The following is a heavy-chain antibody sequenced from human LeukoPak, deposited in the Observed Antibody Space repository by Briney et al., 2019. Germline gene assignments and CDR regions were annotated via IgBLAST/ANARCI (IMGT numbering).Heavy chain of an antibody. CDR2: INPSGGSA. V-gene: IGHV1-46*01. CDR3: ARERGELHRELDS. Sequence: ASVKVSCKASGYTFTTHFIHWVRQAPGQGLQWMVMINPSGGSAIYAQKFQGRVTMTSDTSTSTVYMELRSLRSEDTALYFCARERGELHRELDSWGQGTLVTVSS. CDR1: GYTFTTHF. D-gene: IGHD1-26*01. J-gene: IGHJ4*02.